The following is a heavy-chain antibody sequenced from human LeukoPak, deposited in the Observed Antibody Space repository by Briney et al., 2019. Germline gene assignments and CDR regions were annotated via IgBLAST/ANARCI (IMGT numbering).Heavy chain of an antibody. CDR1: GFTFSSYE. CDR3: ARRHDSSGTFDY. J-gene: IGHJ4*02. D-gene: IGHD3-22*01. CDR2: ISSSGSTI. Sequence: GGSLRLSCAASGFTFSSYEMNWVRQAPGKGLEWVSYISSSGSTIYYADSVKGRFTISRDNAKNSPYLQMNSLRAEDTAVYYCARRHDSSGTFDYWGQGTLVTVSS. V-gene: IGHV3-48*03.